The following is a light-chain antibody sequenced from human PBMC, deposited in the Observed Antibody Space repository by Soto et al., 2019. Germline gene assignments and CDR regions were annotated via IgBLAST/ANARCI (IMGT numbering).Light chain of an antibody. CDR3: QQYYSTPLT. V-gene: IGKV4-1*01. CDR2: WAS. J-gene: IGKJ4*01. CDR1: QSVLYSSDNKNY. Sequence: DFVVTQSPDSLPVSLGERATINCKSSQSVLYSSDNKNYLAWYQQKPGQPPKLLIYWASTRESGVPDRFSGSGSGTDFTLTSNSLQAEEVAVYYCQQYYSTPLTFGGGTKVEIK.